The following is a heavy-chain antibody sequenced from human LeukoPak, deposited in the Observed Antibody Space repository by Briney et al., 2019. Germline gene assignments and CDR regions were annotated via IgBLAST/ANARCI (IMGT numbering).Heavy chain of an antibody. Sequence: ASVKVSCKASGGTFSSYAISWVRQAPGQGLEWMGGIIPIFGTANYAQKFQGRVTITTDESTSTAYMELSSLRSEDTAVYYCARLLSGELSAWGQGTLVTVSS. CDR2: IIPIFGTA. D-gene: IGHD3-16*02. V-gene: IGHV1-69*05. CDR1: GGTFSSYA. J-gene: IGHJ4*02. CDR3: ARLLSGELSA.